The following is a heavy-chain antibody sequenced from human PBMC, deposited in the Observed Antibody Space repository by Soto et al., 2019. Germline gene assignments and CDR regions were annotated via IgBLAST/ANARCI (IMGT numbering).Heavy chain of an antibody. V-gene: IGHV3-48*03. CDR1: GFTFSSYE. Sequence: GGSLRLSCAASGFTFSSYEMNWVRQAPGKGLEWVSYISSSGSTIYYADSVKGRFTISRDNAKNSLYLQMNSLRAEDTAVYYCARLGIVVVPAANWFDPWGQGTLVTVSS. CDR2: ISSSGSTI. CDR3: ARLGIVVVPAANWFDP. J-gene: IGHJ5*02. D-gene: IGHD2-2*01.